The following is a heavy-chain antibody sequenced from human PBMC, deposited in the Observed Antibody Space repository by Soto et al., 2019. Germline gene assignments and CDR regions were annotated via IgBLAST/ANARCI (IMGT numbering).Heavy chain of an antibody. CDR3: ARDRGVGATNWFDP. D-gene: IGHD1-26*01. J-gene: IGHJ5*02. Sequence: SETLSLTCTVSGVSISSYYWSWIRHPPGKGLEWIGYIYYSGSTNYNPSLKSRVTISEDTSKNQFSLKLSSVTAADTAVYYCARDRGVGATNWFDPWGQGTLVTVSS. CDR2: IYYSGST. CDR1: GVSISSYY. V-gene: IGHV4-59*01.